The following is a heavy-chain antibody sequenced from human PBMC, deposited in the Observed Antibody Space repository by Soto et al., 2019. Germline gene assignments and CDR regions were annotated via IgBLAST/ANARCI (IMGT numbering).Heavy chain of an antibody. V-gene: IGHV3-21*03. D-gene: IGHD2-15*01. CDR2: ISSSSSYI. CDR3: GRDFHEYCSGGSCYNGFDP. J-gene: IGHJ5*02. Sequence: PGGSLRLSCAASGFTFSSYSMNWVRQAPGKGLEWVSSISSSSSYIYYADSVKGRFTISRDNAKNSLYLQMNSLRAEDTAVYYYGRDFHEYCSGGSCYNGFDPWGQGTLVTVPS. CDR1: GFTFSSYS.